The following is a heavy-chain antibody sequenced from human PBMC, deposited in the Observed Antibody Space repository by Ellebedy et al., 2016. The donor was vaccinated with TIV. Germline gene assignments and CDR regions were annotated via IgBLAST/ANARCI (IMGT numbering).Heavy chain of an antibody. V-gene: IGHV4-59*01. CDR2: IYYSGST. Sequence: GSLRLSCTVSGGSISNYYWNWVRQPPGKGLEWIGYIYYSGSTNYNPSLKSRVTISVDTSKNQFSLKLSSVTAADTAVYYCARDSSPTFRQSWHFDSWGQGTLVTVSS. CDR3: ARDSSPTFRQSWHFDS. CDR1: GGSISNYY. J-gene: IGHJ4*02. D-gene: IGHD6-13*01.